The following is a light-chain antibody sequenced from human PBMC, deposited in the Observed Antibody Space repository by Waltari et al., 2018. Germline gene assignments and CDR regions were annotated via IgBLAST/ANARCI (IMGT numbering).Light chain of an antibody. CDR3: CSYAGASTYV. Sequence: QSALTQPASVSGSPGQSITLSCTGTRGDVGGLNYVSWYQQHPGKAPKLMIYDVSKRPSGASNRFSGSKSGNTASLTVSGLQAEDEADYYCCSYAGASTYVFGTGTKVTVL. J-gene: IGLJ1*01. CDR2: DVS. V-gene: IGLV2-23*02. CDR1: RGDVGGLNY.